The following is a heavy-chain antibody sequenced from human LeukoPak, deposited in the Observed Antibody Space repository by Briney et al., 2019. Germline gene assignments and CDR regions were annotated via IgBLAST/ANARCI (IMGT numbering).Heavy chain of an antibody. CDR2: IYYSGST. CDR3: ARIGPGYDFWSGRNWFDP. CDR1: GGSISSYY. J-gene: IGHJ5*02. V-gene: IGHV4-59*01. Sequence: SETLSLTCTVSGGSISSYYWSWIRQPPGKGLEWIGYIYYSGSTNYNPSLKSRVTISVDTSKNQFSLKPSSVTAADTAVYYCARIGPGYDFWSGRNWFDPWGQGTLVTVSS. D-gene: IGHD3-3*01.